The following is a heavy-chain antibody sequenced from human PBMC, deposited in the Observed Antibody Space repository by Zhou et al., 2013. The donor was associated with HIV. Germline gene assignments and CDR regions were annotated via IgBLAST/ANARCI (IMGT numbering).Heavy chain of an antibody. J-gene: IGHJ3*02. Sequence: QVHLVQSGAEVKNPGASVKISCQASGYVFANHWMHWVRQAPGQGLEWLGIINPKNGRLSYAQKFMGRVTLTSDTSTSTFYMELRGLRSDDTAVYYCARVYGSGSGDAFDIWGQGTMVTVSS. CDR1: GYVFANHW. D-gene: IGHD3-10*01. CDR2: INPKNGRL. CDR3: ARVYGSGSGDAFDI. V-gene: IGHV1-46*01.